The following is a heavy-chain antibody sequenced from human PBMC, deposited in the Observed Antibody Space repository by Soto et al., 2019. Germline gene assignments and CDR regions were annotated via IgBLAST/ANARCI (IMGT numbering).Heavy chain of an antibody. CDR1: GFTFSNYG. Sequence: EVQLVESGGGLVQPGGSLRLSCAASGFTFSNYGMNWARQAPGRGLEWVTHINAPGETKSYSDSVKGRFTISRDDAKNSLYLQMNSLTADDTAIYYCARDPAGINDFDYWGQGTLVTVSS. CDR2: INAPGETK. V-gene: IGHV3-48*04. D-gene: IGHD2-21*01. J-gene: IGHJ4*02. CDR3: ARDPAGINDFDY.